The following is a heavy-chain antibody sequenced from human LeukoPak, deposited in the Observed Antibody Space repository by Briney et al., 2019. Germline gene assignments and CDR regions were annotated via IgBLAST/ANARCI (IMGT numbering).Heavy chain of an antibody. J-gene: IGHJ4*02. CDR3: ARDVSILNYYDSSGFYDY. D-gene: IGHD3-22*01. CDR1: GFTVSSNY. CDR2: IYSGGST. Sequence: PGGSLRLSCAASGFTVSSNYMSWVRQAPGEGLEWVSVIYSGGSTYYADSVKGRFTISRDNSKNTLYLQMNSLRAEDTAVYYCARDVSILNYYDSSGFYDYWGQGTLVTVSA. V-gene: IGHV3-66*01.